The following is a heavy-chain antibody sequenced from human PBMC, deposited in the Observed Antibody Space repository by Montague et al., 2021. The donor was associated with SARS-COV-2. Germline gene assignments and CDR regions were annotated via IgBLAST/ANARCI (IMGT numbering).Heavy chain of an antibody. CDR3: ARFGSGTLEFDL. D-gene: IGHD1-26*01. CDR1: GASISTGIYY. CDR2: IRTTGHT. J-gene: IGHJ4*02. V-gene: IGHV4-61*02. Sequence: TLSLTCTDSGASISTGIYYWSWIRQPAGKGLEWIGRIRTTGHTDYNSSLESRVFMSVDTSTNQFSLSLTSVTAADTAVYFCARFGSGTLEFDLWGQGTLVTVSS.